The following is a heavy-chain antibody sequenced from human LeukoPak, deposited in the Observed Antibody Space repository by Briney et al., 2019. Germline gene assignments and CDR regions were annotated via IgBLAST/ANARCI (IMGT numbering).Heavy chain of an antibody. D-gene: IGHD4-17*01. V-gene: IGHV3-30*04. J-gene: IGHJ4*02. CDR3: ARGSSWYGDPRGFDN. CDR1: GFTFNHYA. Sequence: TGRPLRLSCTASGFTFNHYAMHWVRQAPGKGLEWMAVISYDGSNKDYADSVKGRFTISRDNSNLTMYLQINSLRGEDTAVYHCARGSSWYGDPRGFDNWGQGALVTVSS. CDR2: ISYDGSNK.